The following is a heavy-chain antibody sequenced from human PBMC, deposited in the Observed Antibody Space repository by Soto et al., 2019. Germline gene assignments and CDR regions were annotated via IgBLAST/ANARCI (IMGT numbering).Heavy chain of an antibody. CDR1: GYTFTSYY. J-gene: IGHJ6*02. Sequence: QVQLVQSGAEVKKPGASVKVSCKASGYTFTSYYMHWVRQAPGQGLEWMGIINPSGGSTRYAQKFQGRVTRTRDTPTSPVYMELSSLICEDTAVYYGARDQGCSGGSCYSYYYYGMDVWGQGTTVTVSS. V-gene: IGHV1-46*01. CDR2: INPSGGST. CDR3: ARDQGCSGGSCYSYYYYGMDV. D-gene: IGHD2-15*01.